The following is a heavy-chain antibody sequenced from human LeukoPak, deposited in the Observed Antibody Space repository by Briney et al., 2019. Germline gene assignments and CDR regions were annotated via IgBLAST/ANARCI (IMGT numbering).Heavy chain of an antibody. CDR3: ARTYCGGDCYDYFDY. Sequence: ASVKVSCKASGYTFTGYYMHWVRQAPGQGLEWMGWINPNSGGTNYAQKFQGRVTMTRDTSISTAYMELSRLRSDDTAVYYCARTYCGGDCYDYFDYWGQGTLVTVS. CDR1: GYTFTGYY. V-gene: IGHV1-2*02. J-gene: IGHJ4*02. D-gene: IGHD2-21*02. CDR2: INPNSGGT.